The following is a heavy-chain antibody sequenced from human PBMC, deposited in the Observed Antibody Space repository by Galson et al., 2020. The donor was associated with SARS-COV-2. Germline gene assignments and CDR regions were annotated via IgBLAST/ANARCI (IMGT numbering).Heavy chain of an antibody. D-gene: IGHD3-22*01. J-gene: IGHJ4*02. V-gene: IGHV4-31*03. CDR2: IYYSGST. CDR1: GGSISSGGYY. Sequence: ETSETLSLTCTVSGGSISSGGYYWSWIRQHPGKGLEWIRYIYYSGSTYYNPSLKRRVTISVDTSKNQFSLKLSSVTAADTAVYYCARDYYDSSGYYLGFDYWGQGTLVTVSS. CDR3: ARDYYDSSGYYLGFDY.